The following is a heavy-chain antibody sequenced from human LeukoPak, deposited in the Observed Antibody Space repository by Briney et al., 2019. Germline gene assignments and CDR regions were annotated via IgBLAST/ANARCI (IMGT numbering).Heavy chain of an antibody. V-gene: IGHV3-74*01. CDR2: INTDGSST. Sequence: PGGSLRLSCAASGFTFSSYAMHWVRQAPGKGLVWVSRINTDGSSTSYADSVKGRFTISRDNAKNTLYLQMNSLRAEDTAVYYCARDWLEVAFDIWGQGTMVTVSS. J-gene: IGHJ3*02. CDR1: GFTFSSYA. CDR3: ARDWLEVAFDI. D-gene: IGHD6-19*01.